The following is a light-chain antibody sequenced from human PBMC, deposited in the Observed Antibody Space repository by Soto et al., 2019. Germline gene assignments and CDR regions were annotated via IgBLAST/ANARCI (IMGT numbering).Light chain of an antibody. CDR1: SSDVGGYNY. CDR3: PSYTPSSTYV. V-gene: IGLV2-14*01. Sequence: QSVLTQPASVSGSPGQSIAISCTGTSSDVGGYNYVSWYQQHPGKAPKLMLYDVAIRPSGVSDRFSGSKSGNTASLTISGLQAEDEADYYCPSYTPSSTYVFGIGTKVTVL. CDR2: DVA. J-gene: IGLJ1*01.